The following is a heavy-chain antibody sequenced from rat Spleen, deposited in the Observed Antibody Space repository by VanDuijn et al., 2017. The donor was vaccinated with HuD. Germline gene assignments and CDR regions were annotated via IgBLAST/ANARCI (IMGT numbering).Heavy chain of an antibody. V-gene: IGHV5-25*01. CDR1: GLSFSNYD. Sequence: EVQLVETGGGLVQPGRSMKLSCAASGLSFSNYDMAWVRQAPTKGLEWVASISYDGTATYYRDSVKGRFTLSRDNAKSTLYLQMDSLRSEDTATYYCATVNWEDWGQGVMVTVSS. D-gene: IGHD5-1*01. CDR3: ATVNWED. J-gene: IGHJ2*01. CDR2: ISYDGTAT.